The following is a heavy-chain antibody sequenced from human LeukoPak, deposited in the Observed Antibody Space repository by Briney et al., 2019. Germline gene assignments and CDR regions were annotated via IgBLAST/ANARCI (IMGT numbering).Heavy chain of an antibody. J-gene: IGHJ4*02. D-gene: IGHD5-18*01. V-gene: IGHV3-9*01. Sequence: GGSLRLSCAVSGFTFDDYCMHWVRQAPGKGLEWVSGITWNRGFIGYADSVKGRFTISRDNAKNSLYLQMNSLRVEDTAVYYCARDARGIQYYFDYWGEGTLVTVSS. CDR3: ARDARGIQYYFDY. CDR1: GFTFDDYC. CDR2: ITWNRGFI.